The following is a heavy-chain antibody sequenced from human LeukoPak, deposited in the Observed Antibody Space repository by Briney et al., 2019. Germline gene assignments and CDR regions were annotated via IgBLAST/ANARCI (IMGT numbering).Heavy chain of an antibody. J-gene: IGHJ4*02. Sequence: GGSLRLSCAASGFAFSDHYMDWVRQAPGKGLEWVGRIRNKANSYTTEYAASVKGRFTISRDDSKNSLYLLMNSLKNEDTAVYYCVGGGVHDYWGQGTLVIVSS. CDR2: IRNKANSYTT. CDR1: GFAFSDHY. D-gene: IGHD1-26*01. V-gene: IGHV3-72*01. CDR3: VGGGVHDY.